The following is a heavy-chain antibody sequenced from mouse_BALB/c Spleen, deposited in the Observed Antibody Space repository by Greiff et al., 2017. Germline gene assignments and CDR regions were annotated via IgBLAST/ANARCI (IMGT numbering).Heavy chain of an antibody. D-gene: IGHD4-1*01. CDR2: ISSGGST. Sequence: EVQVVESGGGLVKPGGSLKLSCAASGFTFSSYAMSWVRQTPEKRLEWVASISSGGSTYYPDSVKGRFTISRDNARNILYLQMSSLRSEDTAMYYCARALTGLDYWGQGTTLTVSS. CDR1: GFTFSSYA. V-gene: IGHV5-6-5*01. CDR3: ARALTGLDY. J-gene: IGHJ2*01.